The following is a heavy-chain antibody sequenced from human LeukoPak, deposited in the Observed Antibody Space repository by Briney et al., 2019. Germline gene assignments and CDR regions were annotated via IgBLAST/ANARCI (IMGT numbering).Heavy chain of an antibody. CDR3: ARTTEGGYSNGYFYYYYMDV. CDR1: GGSISGYY. Sequence: SETLSLTCTVSGGSISGYYWSWIRQPPGKGLEWIGYIYYSGSTNYKSSLKSRVTISVDTSKNQFSLKLSSVTAADTAVYYCARTTEGGYSNGYFYYYYMDVWGKGTTVTISS. V-gene: IGHV4-59*01. J-gene: IGHJ6*03. CDR2: IYYSGST. D-gene: IGHD4-11*01.